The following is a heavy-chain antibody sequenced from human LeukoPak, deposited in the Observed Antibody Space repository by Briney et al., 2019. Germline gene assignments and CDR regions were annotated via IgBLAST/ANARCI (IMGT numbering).Heavy chain of an antibody. D-gene: IGHD1-26*01. CDR3: AKDYVSGSPNWFDS. V-gene: IGHV3-23*01. CDR2: ISGSGGST. J-gene: IGHJ5*01. Sequence: PGGSLRLSCAASGFTFNSYAMSWVRQAPGKGLEWVSGISGSGGSTNYADSVKGRFTISRDNSKNTLYLLMYSLRAEDTSVYYCAKDYVSGSPNWFDSWGQGTLVTVSS. CDR1: GFTFNSYA.